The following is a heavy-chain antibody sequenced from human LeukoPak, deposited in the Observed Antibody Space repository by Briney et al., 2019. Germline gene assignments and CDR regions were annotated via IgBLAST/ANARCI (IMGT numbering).Heavy chain of an antibody. CDR3: ARTRNPDYVGYFDY. J-gene: IGHJ4*02. D-gene: IGHD4-17*01. CDR1: GGSISSYY. CDR2: IYYSGST. Sequence: SETLSLTCTVSGGSISSYYWSWIRQPPGKGLEWIGYIYYSGSTNYNPSLKSRVTISVDTSKNQFSLKLSSVTAADTAVYYCARTRNPDYVGYFDYWGQGTLVTVSS. V-gene: IGHV4-59*01.